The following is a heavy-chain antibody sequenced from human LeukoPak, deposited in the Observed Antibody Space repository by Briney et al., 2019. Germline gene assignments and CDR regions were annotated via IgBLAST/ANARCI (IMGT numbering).Heavy chain of an antibody. Sequence: GGSLRLSCVASGFNFNSMNWVRQAPGKGLEWVSYVTSSGSNIYYADSVKGRFTIFRDSAKNSLFLQMNSLRVEDTALYFCVRADGDFWGQGTMVTVSS. CDR1: GFNFNS. CDR3: VRADGDF. J-gene: IGHJ4*02. V-gene: IGHV3-48*01. CDR2: VTSSGSNI.